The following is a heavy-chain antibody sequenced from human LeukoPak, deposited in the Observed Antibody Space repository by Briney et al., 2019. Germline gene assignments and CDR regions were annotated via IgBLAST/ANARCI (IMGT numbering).Heavy chain of an antibody. Sequence: GGSLRLSCAASGFTFSNAWMSWVRQAPGKGLEWVSVIYSGGSTYYADSVKGRFTISRDNSKNTLYLQMNSLRAEDTAVYYCARDSLSEGYYFDYWGQGTLVTVSS. D-gene: IGHD3-16*02. CDR2: IYSGGST. CDR3: ARDSLSEGYYFDY. J-gene: IGHJ4*02. V-gene: IGHV3-53*01. CDR1: GFTFSNAW.